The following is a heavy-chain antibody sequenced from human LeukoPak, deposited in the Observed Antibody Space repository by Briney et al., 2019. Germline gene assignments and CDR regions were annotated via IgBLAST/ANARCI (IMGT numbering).Heavy chain of an antibody. CDR2: INHSGST. CDR1: DGSFSSYY. Sequence: SETLSLTCGVYDGSFSSYYWSWIRQPPGKGLEWIGEINHSGSTNYNPSLKSRLTISVDTSKNQFSLKLSSVTAADTAVYYCARKRGVRGSYYYYMDVWGKGTTVTISS. J-gene: IGHJ6*03. CDR3: ARKRGVRGSYYYYMDV. V-gene: IGHV4-34*01. D-gene: IGHD3-10*01.